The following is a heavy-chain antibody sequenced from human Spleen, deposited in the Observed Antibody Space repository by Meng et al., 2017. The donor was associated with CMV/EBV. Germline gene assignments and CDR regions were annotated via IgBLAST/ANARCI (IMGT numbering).Heavy chain of an antibody. CDR3: ARGGIVNLYYFDY. V-gene: IGHV1-69*05. CDR1: GGVFNTYP. J-gene: IGHJ4*02. Sequence: SVKVSCKASGGVFNTYPLSWLRQAPGHGPEWMGGIMFGRPQYALRFQGRVTITTDEFTATTYMEMSGLRFDDTAVYFCARGGIVNLYYFDYWGQGTLVTVSS. D-gene: IGHD1-26*01. CDR2: IMFGRP.